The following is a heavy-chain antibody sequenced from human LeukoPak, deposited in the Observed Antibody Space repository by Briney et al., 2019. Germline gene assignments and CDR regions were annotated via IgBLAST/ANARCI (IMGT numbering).Heavy chain of an antibody. CDR3: ATSPVISRD. CDR1: GFTFSDYW. Sequence: GGSLRLSCAASGFTFSDYWMHWVRQAPGKGLEWVARIYSDVRRIKYADSVKGRFTISRDNAKNTLYLQMNALRVEDTAVYYCATSPVISRDWGQGTLVTVSS. J-gene: IGHJ4*02. V-gene: IGHV3-74*03. CDR2: IYSDVRRI. D-gene: IGHD2-21*01.